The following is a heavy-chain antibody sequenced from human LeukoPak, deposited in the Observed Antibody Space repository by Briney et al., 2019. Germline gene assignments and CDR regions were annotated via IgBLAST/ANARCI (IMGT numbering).Heavy chain of an antibody. J-gene: IGHJ4*02. CDR3: AREGPGRFGAPGPNVYSIDY. V-gene: IGHV4-59*01. D-gene: IGHD3-10*01. Sequence: SETLSLTCTVSGGSISSYYWSWIRQPPGKRLEWIGCIYSSGSTNYNPSLKSRVTISVATSKNQFSLKLTSATAADTAVYYCAREGPGRFGAPGPNVYSIDYWGQGTPVTVSS. CDR2: IYSSGST. CDR1: GGSISSYY.